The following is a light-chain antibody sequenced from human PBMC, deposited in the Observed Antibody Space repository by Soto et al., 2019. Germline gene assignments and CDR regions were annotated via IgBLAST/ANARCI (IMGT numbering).Light chain of an antibody. V-gene: IGKV3-15*01. CDR3: QQSRIWPLT. CDR1: QSIGND. J-gene: IGKJ4*01. CDR2: SSS. Sequence: EIVMTQSPATLSVSPGERATLSCRASQSIGNDLAWYQQKPGRSPRLLIYSSSTRATEIPVRFSGSGSGTEFNLTISSLQSQDFAVYYCQQSRIWPLTFGGGTKVEIE.